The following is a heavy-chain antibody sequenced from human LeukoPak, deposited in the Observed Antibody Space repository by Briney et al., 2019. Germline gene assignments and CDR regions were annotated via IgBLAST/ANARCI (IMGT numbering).Heavy chain of an antibody. J-gene: IGHJ5*02. CDR3: ARRGPRVVVVPAAPGLSRWFDP. CDR2: ISYDGSNK. D-gene: IGHD2-2*01. CDR1: GFTFSSYA. V-gene: IGHV3-30-3*01. Sequence: PGGSLRLSCAASGFTFSSYAMHWVRQAPGKGLEWVAVISYDGSNKYYADSVKGRFTISRDNSKNTLYLQMNSLRAEDTAVYYCARRGPRVVVVPAAPGLSRWFDPWGQGTLVTVSS.